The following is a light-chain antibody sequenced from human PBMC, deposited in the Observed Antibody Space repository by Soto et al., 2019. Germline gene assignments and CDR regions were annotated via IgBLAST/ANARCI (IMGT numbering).Light chain of an antibody. CDR2: YDS. CDR3: QVWDSSSDPVV. V-gene: IGLV3-21*04. Sequence: SYELTQPPSVSVAPGKTARITCGGNNIGSKSVHWYQQKPGQAPVLVIYYDSDRPSGIPERFSGFNSENTATLTISRVEAGDEADYYCQVWDSSSDPVVFGGGTKVTVL. CDR1: NIGSKS. J-gene: IGLJ2*01.